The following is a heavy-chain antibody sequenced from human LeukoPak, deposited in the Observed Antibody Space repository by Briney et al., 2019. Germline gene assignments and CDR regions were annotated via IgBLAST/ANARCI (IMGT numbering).Heavy chain of an antibody. CDR2: INPNSGGT. CDR3: ARDYYGSGSYRY. CDR1: GYTFTGYY. D-gene: IGHD3-10*01. J-gene: IGHJ4*02. V-gene: IGHV1-2*02. Sequence: GASVNVSCKASGYTFTGYYMQWVRQAPGQGLEWMGWINPNSGGTNYAQKFQGRGTMTRDTSISTAYMELSRLRSDDTAVYYCARDYYGSGSYRYWGQGTLVTVSS.